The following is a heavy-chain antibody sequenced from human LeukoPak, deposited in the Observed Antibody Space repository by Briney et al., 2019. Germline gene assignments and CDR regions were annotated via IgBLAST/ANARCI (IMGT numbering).Heavy chain of an antibody. D-gene: IGHD6-19*01. V-gene: IGHV4-34*01. CDR2: IYYSGST. CDR3: ASQGGSSGWPYYFDY. CDR1: GGSFSGYY. J-gene: IGHJ4*02. Sequence: SETLSLTCAVYGGSFSGYYWSWIRQPPGKGLEWIGSIYYSGSTYYNPSLKSRVTISVDTSKNQFSLKLSSVTAADTAVYYCASQGGSSGWPYYFDYWGQGTLVTVSS.